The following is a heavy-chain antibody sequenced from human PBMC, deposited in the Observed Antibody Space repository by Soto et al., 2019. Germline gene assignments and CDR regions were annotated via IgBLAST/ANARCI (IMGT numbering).Heavy chain of an antibody. D-gene: IGHD2-8*01. Sequence: LSLTCTVSGGSISSGDYYWSWIRQPPGKGLEWIGYIYYSGSTYYNPSLKSRVTISVDTSKNQFSLKLSSVTAADTAVYYCARSGYCTNGVCYTPFDYWGQGTLVTVSS. J-gene: IGHJ4*02. CDR2: IYYSGST. V-gene: IGHV4-30-4*01. CDR1: GGSISSGDYY. CDR3: ARSGYCTNGVCYTPFDY.